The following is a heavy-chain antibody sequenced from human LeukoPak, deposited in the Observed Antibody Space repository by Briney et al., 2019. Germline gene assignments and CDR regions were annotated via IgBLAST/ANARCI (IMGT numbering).Heavy chain of an antibody. J-gene: IGHJ5*02. Sequence: PSETLSLTCTVSGYSISSGYYWGWIRQPPGKGLEWIGSIYHSGSTYYNPSLKSRVTISVDTSKNQFSLKLSSVTAADTAVYYCARGRSSWYGTNNWFDPWGQGTLVTVSS. CDR2: IYHSGST. V-gene: IGHV4-38-2*02. CDR3: ARGRSSWYGTNNWFDP. CDR1: GYSISSGYY. D-gene: IGHD6-13*01.